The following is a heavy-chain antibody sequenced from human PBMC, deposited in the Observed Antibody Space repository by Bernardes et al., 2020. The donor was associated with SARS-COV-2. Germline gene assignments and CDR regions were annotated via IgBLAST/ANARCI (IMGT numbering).Heavy chain of an antibody. CDR3: AHQSLVRSYYGMDV. J-gene: IGHJ6*02. Sequence: SGPTLVKPTQTLTLTFTFSGFSLSTSGVGVGWIRQPPGKALEWLALIYWDDDKRYSPSLKSRLTITKDTSKNQVVLTMTNMDPVDTATYYCAHQSLVRSYYGMDVWGQGTTVTVSS. V-gene: IGHV2-5*02. D-gene: IGHD3-16*01. CDR1: GFSLSTSGVG. CDR2: IYWDDDK.